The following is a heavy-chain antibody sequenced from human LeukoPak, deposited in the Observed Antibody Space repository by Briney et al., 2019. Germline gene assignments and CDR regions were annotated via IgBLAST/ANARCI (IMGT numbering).Heavy chain of an antibody. V-gene: IGHV4-59*01. CDR1: GDSISGGY. J-gene: IGHJ4*02. CDR2: IYYSGST. Sequence: SETLSLTCTVSGDSISGGYWSWIRQPPGKGLEWIGYIYYSGSTNYNPSFKSRVTISVDTSKNQFSLRLSSVTAADTAMYYCARGSFGTMFRGVFFDYWGQGTLVTVSS. CDR3: ARGSFGTMFRGVFFDY. D-gene: IGHD3-10*01.